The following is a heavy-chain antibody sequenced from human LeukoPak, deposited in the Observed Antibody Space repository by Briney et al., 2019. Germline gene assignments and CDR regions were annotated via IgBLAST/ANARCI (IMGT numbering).Heavy chain of an antibody. CDR1: GFTFGTYA. Sequence: GGSLRLSCAASGFTFGTYAMNWVRQAPGRGLEWVSGITGSGDDAYYADSVKGRFTISRDNSKNTLYLQMNSLTAEDTALYYCAKNVLQGFGVINPFMWGKGTTVTVSS. CDR2: ITGSGDDA. CDR3: AKNVLQGFGVINPFM. V-gene: IGHV3-23*01. J-gene: IGHJ6*04. D-gene: IGHD3-3*01.